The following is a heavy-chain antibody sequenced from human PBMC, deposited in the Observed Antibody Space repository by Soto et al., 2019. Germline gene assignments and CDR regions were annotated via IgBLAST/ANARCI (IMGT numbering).Heavy chain of an antibody. CDR3: ARGPLWGGGAH. V-gene: IGHV1-18*03. D-gene: IGHD3-16*01. Sequence: QVQLVQSGAEVKKPGASVTVSCKASGYTFSRDAIYWVRQAPGQGLEWLRWISAYNGNRIYAQKFEGRVTMTTDPTTGTAYMEMKPLISDDMAVYYFARGPLWGGGAHWGQGTLVTVSS. J-gene: IGHJ4*02. CDR2: ISAYNGNR. CDR1: GYTFSRDA.